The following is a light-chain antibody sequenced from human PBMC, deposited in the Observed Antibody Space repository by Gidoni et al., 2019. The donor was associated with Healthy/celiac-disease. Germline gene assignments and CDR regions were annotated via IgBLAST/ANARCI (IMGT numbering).Light chain of an antibody. V-gene: IGKV3-11*01. Sequence: ELVLTHSPATLSLSPGERATLSCRASQRVSSYLAWYQQKPGQAPRLLIYDASNRATGIPARFSGSGSGTDFTLTISSLEPEDFAVYYCQQRSNWPPALTFGGGTKVEIK. J-gene: IGKJ4*01. CDR2: DAS. CDR1: QRVSSY. CDR3: QQRSNWPPALT.